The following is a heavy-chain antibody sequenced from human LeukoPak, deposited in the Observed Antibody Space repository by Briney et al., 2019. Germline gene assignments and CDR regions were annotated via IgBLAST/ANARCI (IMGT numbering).Heavy chain of an antibody. CDR1: GYTFISYG. J-gene: IGHJ6*03. CDR3: ARGSRGSSRGAHYYYYMDV. D-gene: IGHD1-26*01. V-gene: IGHV1-18*01. Sequence: ASVKVSCKASGYTFISYGISWVRQAPGQGLEWMGWIGAYNGNTNYAQKLQGRVTMTTDTSTSTAYMELRSLRSDDTAVYYCARGSRGSSRGAHYYYYMDVWGKGTTVTVSS. CDR2: IGAYNGNT.